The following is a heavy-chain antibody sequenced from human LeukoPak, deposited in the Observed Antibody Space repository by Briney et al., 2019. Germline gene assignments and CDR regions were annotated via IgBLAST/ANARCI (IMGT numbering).Heavy chain of an antibody. CDR3: ARSYSDAFDI. V-gene: IGHV3-30*03. D-gene: IGHD1-26*01. J-gene: IGHJ3*02. CDR2: ISYDGSNK. CDR1: GFTFSSYG. Sequence: GMSLRLSCAASGFTFSSYGMHWVRQAPGKGLEWVAVISYDGSNKYYADSVKGRFTISRDNSKNTLYLQMNSLRAEDTAVYYCARSYSDAFDIWGQGRMVTVSS.